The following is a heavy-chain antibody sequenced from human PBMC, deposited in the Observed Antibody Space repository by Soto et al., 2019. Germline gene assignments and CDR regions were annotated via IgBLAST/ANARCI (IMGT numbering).Heavy chain of an antibody. Sequence: VVCRRRSWSAAERPFTDYSMHLVRQTSDKGLEWVAFISQDGRNTFYSDSVKGRFTISRDDSRSMLFLQMSGVTVEETAIYSCPVDGVPTRSFRYYYFRFWGRGTMVTVSS. CDR2: ISQDGRNT. CDR3: PVDGVPTRSFRYYYFRF. J-gene: IGHJ4*02. CDR1: ERPFTDYS. D-gene: IGHD2-21*01. V-gene: IGHV3-30*04.